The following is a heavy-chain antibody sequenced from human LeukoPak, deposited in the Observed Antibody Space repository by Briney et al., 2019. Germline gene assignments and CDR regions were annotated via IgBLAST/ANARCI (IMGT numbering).Heavy chain of an antibody. CDR3: ARVYYDSSGYYYV. V-gene: IGHV1-69*06. Sequence: SVKVSCKASGGTFSSYAISWVRQAPGQGLEWMGGIIPIFGTANYAQKFQGRVTITADKSTSTAYMELSSLRSEDTAVYYCARVYYDSSGYYYVWGQGTLVTVSS. CDR2: IIPIFGTA. J-gene: IGHJ4*02. D-gene: IGHD3-22*01. CDR1: GGTFSSYA.